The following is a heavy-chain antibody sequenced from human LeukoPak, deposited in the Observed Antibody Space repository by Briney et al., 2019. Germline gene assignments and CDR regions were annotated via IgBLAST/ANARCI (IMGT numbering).Heavy chain of an antibody. CDR3: VRNYYDSSAYYYFDY. Sequence: GGSLRLSGAASGFTVSSSCMNWVRQAPGKGLEWVSLIYSGGGTYYADSVKGRFTISRDNSKNTLYLQMNSLRAEDTAVYYCVRNYYDSSAYYYFDYWGQGTLVTVSS. D-gene: IGHD3-22*01. CDR1: GFTVSSSC. CDR2: IYSGGGT. J-gene: IGHJ4*02. V-gene: IGHV3-66*01.